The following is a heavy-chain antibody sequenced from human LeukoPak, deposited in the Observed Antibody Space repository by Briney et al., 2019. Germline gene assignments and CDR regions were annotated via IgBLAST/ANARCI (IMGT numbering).Heavy chain of an antibody. V-gene: IGHV3-7*01. J-gene: IGHJ4*02. CDR1: GFTLSGHL. D-gene: IGHD1-14*01. CDR3: TRDRSRAEDD. CDR2: INQGGSDK. Sequence: GGALRLSPAAPGFTLSGHLVGWGRPAPGKGVEWVANINQGGSDKYYVDSVKGRFTISRDNANNLLYLQMNSLRGEDTAVYYCTRDRSRAEDDWGQGTLVTVSS.